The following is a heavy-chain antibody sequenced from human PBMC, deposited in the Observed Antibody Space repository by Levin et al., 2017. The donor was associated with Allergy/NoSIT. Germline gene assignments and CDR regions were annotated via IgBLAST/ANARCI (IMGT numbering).Heavy chain of an antibody. CDR1: GFTLSSYD. CDR3: TRRHTIFGVGDQTTYYHGMDV. Sequence: LSLTCAASGFTLSSYDMYWVRQPTGKRLEWLSVTNAAGDTYYPASVMGRFTTSRENAKNSLFLQMNSLTAGDTAVYYCTRRHTIFGVGDQTTYYHGMDVWGQGTTVTVSS. D-gene: IGHD3-3*01. CDR2: TNAAGDT. J-gene: IGHJ6*02. V-gene: IGHV3-13*01.